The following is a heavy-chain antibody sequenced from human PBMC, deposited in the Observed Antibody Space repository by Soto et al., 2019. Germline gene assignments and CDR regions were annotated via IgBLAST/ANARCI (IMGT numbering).Heavy chain of an antibody. CDR2: INHSGST. D-gene: IGHD3-3*01. V-gene: IGHV4-34*01. Sequence: PSETLSLTCAVYGGSFSGYYWSWIRQPPGKGLEWIGEINHSGSTTYNPSLKSRVTISVDTSKNQFSLKLSSVTAADTAVYYCARKGYDFWSGYYTGYWGQGTLVTVSS. CDR3: ARKGYDFWSGYYTGY. J-gene: IGHJ4*02. CDR1: GGSFSGYY.